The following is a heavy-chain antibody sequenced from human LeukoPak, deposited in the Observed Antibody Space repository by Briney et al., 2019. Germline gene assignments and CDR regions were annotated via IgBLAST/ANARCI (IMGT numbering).Heavy chain of an antibody. CDR1: GFTFSSYS. CDR3: ARTSWITMTEGRAVNWFDP. J-gene: IGHJ5*02. D-gene: IGHD3-22*01. V-gene: IGHV3-48*01. Sequence: GGSLRLSCAASGFTFSSYSMNWVRQAPGKGLEWVSYISSSSSTIYYADSVKGRFTISRDNAKNSLYLQMNSLRAEDTAVYYCARTSWITMTEGRAVNWFDPWGQGTLVTVSS. CDR2: ISSSSSTI.